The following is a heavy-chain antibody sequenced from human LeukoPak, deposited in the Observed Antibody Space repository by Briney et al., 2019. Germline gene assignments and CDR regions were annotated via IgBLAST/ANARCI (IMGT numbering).Heavy chain of an antibody. J-gene: IGHJ5*02. CDR3: ARGGSVTVTARGWFDP. CDR1: GGTFSSYA. CDR2: IIPILGTA. D-gene: IGHD4-11*01. Sequence: ASVKVSCKASGGTFSSYAISWVRQAPGQGLEWMGGIIPILGTANYAQKFQGRVTITADESTSTAYMELSSLRSEDTAVYYCARGGSVTVTARGWFDPWGQGTLVTVSS. V-gene: IGHV1-69*13.